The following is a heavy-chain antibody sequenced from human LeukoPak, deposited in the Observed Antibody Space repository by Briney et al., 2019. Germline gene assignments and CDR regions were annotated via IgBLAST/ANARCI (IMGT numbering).Heavy chain of an antibody. Sequence: ASVKVSCKASGYTFTSYYMHWVRQAPGPGPEWMGIINPSGGSTSYAQKFQGSVTMTRDTSTSTVYMALSMLRSEDTVVYYCAREDTETLFSYWGQGTLVTVSS. CDR3: AREDTETLFSY. J-gene: IGHJ4*02. D-gene: IGHD5-18*01. CDR2: INPSGGST. V-gene: IGHV1-46*01. CDR1: GYTFTSYY.